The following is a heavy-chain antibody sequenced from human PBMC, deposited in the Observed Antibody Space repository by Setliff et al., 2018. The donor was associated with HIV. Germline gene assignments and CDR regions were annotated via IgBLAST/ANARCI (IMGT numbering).Heavy chain of an antibody. D-gene: IGHD3-22*01. Sequence: SETLSLTCTVSGGSITSNNYYWGWIRQPPGKGLEWIGSMYYGGRTYYNPSLRGRVTISEDTSKNQFSLRLNSLTAADTAVYYCARDTDYYDTSACYTKGYYYAMDVWGQGTTVTVSS. CDR1: GGSITSNNYY. CDR2: MYYGGRT. V-gene: IGHV4-39*07. CDR3: ARDTDYYDTSACYTKGYYYAMDV. J-gene: IGHJ6*02.